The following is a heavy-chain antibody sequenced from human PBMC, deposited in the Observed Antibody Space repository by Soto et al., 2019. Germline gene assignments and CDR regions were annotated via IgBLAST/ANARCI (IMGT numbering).Heavy chain of an antibody. CDR3: ARPVTTYNYFYGVDV. Sequence: GASVKVSCKASGYTFFNYAIHWVRQAPGQRLEWLGWINVDNGNTKYSQKFQGRVSITRDTSASTAYMELSNLRSEDTAMYYCARPVTTYNYFYGVDVWGQGTTVTVYS. CDR2: INVDNGNT. V-gene: IGHV1-3*01. D-gene: IGHD4-17*01. J-gene: IGHJ6*02. CDR1: GYTFFNYA.